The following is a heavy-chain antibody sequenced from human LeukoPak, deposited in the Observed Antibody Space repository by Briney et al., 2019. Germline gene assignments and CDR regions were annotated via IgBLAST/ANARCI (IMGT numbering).Heavy chain of an antibody. CDR2: ISSSNTY. Sequence: GGSLRLSCAASGFTFSSYGMHWVRQAPGKGLEWVSSISSSNTYYADSVKGRFTISRDNAKKSVYLQMNSLRAEDTAVYYCARDPGDLRWGMDVWGQGTTVTVAS. J-gene: IGHJ6*02. V-gene: IGHV3-21*01. D-gene: IGHD2-21*02. CDR3: ARDPGDLRWGMDV. CDR1: GFTFSSYG.